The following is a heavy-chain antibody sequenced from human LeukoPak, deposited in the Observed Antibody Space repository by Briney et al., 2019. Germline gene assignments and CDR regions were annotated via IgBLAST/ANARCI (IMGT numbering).Heavy chain of an antibody. V-gene: IGHV4-59*08. J-gene: IGHJ3*02. Sequence: SETLSLTCTVSGGSISTYYWGWIRQPPGKGLEWIGYIYYSGSTNYNPSLKSRATISVDTSKNQFSLKLSSVTAADTAVYYCARTVGALYDAFNIWGQGTMVTVSS. D-gene: IGHD1-26*01. CDR1: GGSISTYY. CDR2: IYYSGST. CDR3: ARTVGALYDAFNI.